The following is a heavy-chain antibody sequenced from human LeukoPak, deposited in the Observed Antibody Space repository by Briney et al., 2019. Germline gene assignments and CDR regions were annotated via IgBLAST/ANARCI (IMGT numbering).Heavy chain of an antibody. J-gene: IGHJ6*02. CDR2: IYYSGST. CDR1: GGSISSYY. V-gene: IGHV4-59*08. Sequence: SETLSLTCTVSGGSISSYYWSWIRQPPGKGLEWIGYIYYSGSTNYNPSLKSRVTISVDTSKNQFSLKLSSVTAADTAVYYCASQGSGSQYYYYGMDVWGQGTTVTVSS. CDR3: ASQGSGSQYYYYGMDV. D-gene: IGHD3-10*01.